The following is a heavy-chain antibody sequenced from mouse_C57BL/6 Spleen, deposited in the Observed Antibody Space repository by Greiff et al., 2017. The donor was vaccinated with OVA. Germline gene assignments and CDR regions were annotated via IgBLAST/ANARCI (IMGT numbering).Heavy chain of an antibody. CDR3: ARWGDGYYVYYAMDY. D-gene: IGHD2-3*01. Sequence: QVQLQQSGAELVRPGASVKLSCKASGYTFTDYYINWVKQRPGQGLEWIARIYPGSGNTYYNEKFKGKATLTAEKSSSTAYMQLSSLTSEDPAVYFCARWGDGYYVYYAMDYWGQGTSVTVSS. V-gene: IGHV1-76*01. J-gene: IGHJ4*01. CDR2: IYPGSGNT. CDR1: GYTFTDYY.